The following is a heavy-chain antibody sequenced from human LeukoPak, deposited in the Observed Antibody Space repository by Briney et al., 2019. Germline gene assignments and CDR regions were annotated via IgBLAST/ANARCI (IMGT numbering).Heavy chain of an antibody. J-gene: IGHJ4*02. CDR2: IWNDGSNK. V-gene: IGHV3-33*01. CDR3: ARDYYYDSSGYWDCYFDY. Sequence: GGSLRLSCAASGFTFSRFGMHWVRQAPGKGLEWVAVIWNDGSNKYYADSVKGRFTISRDNSKNTLYLEMNSLRAEDTAVYYCARDYYYDSSGYWDCYFDYWGQGTMVSVSS. CDR1: GFTFSRFG. D-gene: IGHD3-22*01.